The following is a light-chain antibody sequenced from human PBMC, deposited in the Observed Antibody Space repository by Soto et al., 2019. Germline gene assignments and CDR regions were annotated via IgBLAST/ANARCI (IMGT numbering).Light chain of an antibody. Sequence: EIVLTQSPDTLSWSPGERATLSCRASQSVSSSYLAWYQQTPGQAPRLLIYGASSRATGIPDRFSGSGSGTDFTLTISRLEPEDFAVYYCQQYGSSTLTFDGGTKVDIK. J-gene: IGKJ4*01. V-gene: IGKV3-20*01. CDR1: QSVSSSY. CDR2: GAS. CDR3: QQYGSSTLT.